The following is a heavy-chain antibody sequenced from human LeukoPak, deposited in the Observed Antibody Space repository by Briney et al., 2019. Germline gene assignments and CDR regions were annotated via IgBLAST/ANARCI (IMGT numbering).Heavy chain of an antibody. CDR1: GFTFTNYA. Sequence: GGSLRLSCAASGFTFTNYAMSWVRQAPGKGLEWVSAVSDSGSDTYYADSVKGRLTISKDKSKNTVLLQMNSLRVEDTAIYYCAKRVPYSSSSVYFDYWGRGTLVTVSS. J-gene: IGHJ4*02. CDR3: AKRVPYSSSSVYFDY. V-gene: IGHV3-23*01. CDR2: VSDSGSDT. D-gene: IGHD6-6*01.